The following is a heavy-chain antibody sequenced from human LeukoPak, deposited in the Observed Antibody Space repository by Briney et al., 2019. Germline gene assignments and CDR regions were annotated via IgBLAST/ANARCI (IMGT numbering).Heavy chain of an antibody. V-gene: IGHV5-51*01. Sequence: GESLEISCEASAGSFVSCWIGCVRQTPGKGLEWMGIINPGDSDTRYSPSFQGQVTISADKSISTAYLQWSSPKAANTARYYCATHAGTSSKYFPHWGQGTLVAVSS. J-gene: IGHJ1*01. CDR3: ATHAGTSSKYFPH. CDR1: AGSFVSCW. CDR2: INPGDSDT. D-gene: IGHD3-10*01.